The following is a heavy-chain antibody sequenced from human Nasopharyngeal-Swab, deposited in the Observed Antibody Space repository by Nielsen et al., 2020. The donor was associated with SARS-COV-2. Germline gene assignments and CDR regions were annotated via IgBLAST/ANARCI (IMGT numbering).Heavy chain of an antibody. D-gene: IGHD3-3*01. J-gene: IGHJ6*03. CDR3: ARSPRLQPWSGPYYYYMDV. Sequence: WVPQAPGQGREGMGGIIPIFGTATYAQKFQGRVTITADESTSTAYMELSSLRSEDTAVYYCARSPRLQPWSGPYYYYMDVWGKGTTVTVSS. V-gene: IGHV1-69*01. CDR2: IIPIFGTA.